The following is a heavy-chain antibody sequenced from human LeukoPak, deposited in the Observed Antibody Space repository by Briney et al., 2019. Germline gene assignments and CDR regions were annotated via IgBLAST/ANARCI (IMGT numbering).Heavy chain of an antibody. Sequence: GGSLRLSCAASGFTFSSYTMHWVRQAPDKGLEWVAVISHDGGNKYYADSVKGRFTISRDNSKNTLYLQMNGLRAEETAMYYCATPYTSGWSPYFDNWGQGTLVTVSS. CDR3: ATPYTSGWSPYFDN. V-gene: IGHV3-30-3*01. J-gene: IGHJ4*02. D-gene: IGHD6-19*01. CDR1: GFTFSSYT. CDR2: ISHDGGNK.